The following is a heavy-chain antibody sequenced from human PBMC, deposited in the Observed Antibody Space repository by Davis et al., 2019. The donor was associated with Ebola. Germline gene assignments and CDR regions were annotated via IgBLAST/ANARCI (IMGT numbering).Heavy chain of an antibody. Sequence: SVKVSCKASGGTFSSYAISWVRQAPGQGLEWMGGIIPIFGTASYAQKFQGRVTMTRDTSTSTVYMELSSLRSEDTAVYYCARDLRIFGVVGIYYYYGMDVWGQGTTVTVSS. CDR2: IIPIFGTA. V-gene: IGHV1-69*05. D-gene: IGHD3-3*01. CDR1: GGTFSSYA. CDR3: ARDLRIFGVVGIYYYYGMDV. J-gene: IGHJ6*02.